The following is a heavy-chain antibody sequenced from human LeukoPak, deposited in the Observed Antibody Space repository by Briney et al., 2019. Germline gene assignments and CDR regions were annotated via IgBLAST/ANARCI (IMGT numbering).Heavy chain of an antibody. CDR2: INPNTGDT. CDR1: GYTFTGYY. D-gene: IGHD3-10*01. V-gene: IGHV1-2*02. J-gene: IGHJ4*02. Sequence: ASVKVSCKASGYTFTGYYMHWVRKTPGQGLEWMGWINPNTGDTNYRRKFQGRVTMTRDTSINTAYMELRSLRSDDTAVYYCARSRRVGNGEYPDYWGQGTLVTVSS. CDR3: ARSRRVGNGEYPDY.